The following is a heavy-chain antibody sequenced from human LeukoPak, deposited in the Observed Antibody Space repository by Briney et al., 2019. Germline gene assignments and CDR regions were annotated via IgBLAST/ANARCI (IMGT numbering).Heavy chain of an antibody. J-gene: IGHJ4*02. Sequence: ASVKVSCKASGYTFTGYYMHWVRQVPGQGLEWMGWINPNSGGTNYAQKFQGRVTMSLDTSKNQFSLKLSSVTAADTAVYYCARDQGVRPLYYFDYWGQGALVTVSS. CDR1: GYTFTGYY. CDR3: ARDQGVRPLYYFDY. CDR2: INPNSGGT. V-gene: IGHV1-2*02. D-gene: IGHD3-10*01.